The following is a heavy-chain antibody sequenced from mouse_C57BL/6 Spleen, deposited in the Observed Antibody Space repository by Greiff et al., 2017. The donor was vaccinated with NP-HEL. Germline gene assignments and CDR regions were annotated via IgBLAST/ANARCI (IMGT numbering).Heavy chain of an antibody. Sequence: QVQLQQPGAELVKPGASVKLSCKASGYTFTSYWMHWVKQRPGRGLEWIGRIDPNSGGTKYNEKFKSKATLTVDKPSSPAYLQLSSLTSEDSAVYYCARVYDGYYPWFAYWGQGTLVTVSA. CDR3: ARVYDGYYPWFAY. D-gene: IGHD2-3*01. J-gene: IGHJ3*01. CDR1: GYTFTSYW. V-gene: IGHV1-72*01. CDR2: IDPNSGGT.